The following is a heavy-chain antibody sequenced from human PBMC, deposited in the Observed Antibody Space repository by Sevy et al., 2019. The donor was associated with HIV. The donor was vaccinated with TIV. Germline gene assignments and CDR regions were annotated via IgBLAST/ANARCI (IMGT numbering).Heavy chain of an antibody. J-gene: IGHJ5*02. CDR3: AGEWSPRSIFGVVTFDP. V-gene: IGHV1-69*13. Sequence: ASVKVSCKASGGTFSSYAISWVRQAPGQGLEWMGGIIPIFGTANYAQTFQGRVTITADESTSTAYMELSSLRSEDTAVYYCAGEWSPRSIFGVVTFDPWGQGTLVTVSS. CDR2: IIPIFGTA. CDR1: GGTFSSYA. D-gene: IGHD3-3*01.